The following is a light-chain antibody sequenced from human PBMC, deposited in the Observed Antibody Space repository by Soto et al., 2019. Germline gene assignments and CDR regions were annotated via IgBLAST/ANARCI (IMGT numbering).Light chain of an antibody. J-gene: IGKJ4*01. Sequence: DIQMTQSPSSLSASVGDRVTITCRASQGIGNYLAWYQQRPGKVPKLLIYAASTLQSGVPSRFSGSGSGTDFTLTISSLQPEDVATYYCQKYDPAPLTFGGGTKVEIK. V-gene: IGKV1-27*01. CDR1: QGIGNY. CDR3: QKYDPAPLT. CDR2: AAS.